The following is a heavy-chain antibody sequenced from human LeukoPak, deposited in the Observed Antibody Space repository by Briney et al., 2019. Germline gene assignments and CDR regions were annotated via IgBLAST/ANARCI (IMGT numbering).Heavy chain of an antibody. CDR1: GFTFSSYG. CDR2: IWYDGSNK. V-gene: IGHV3-33*01. Sequence: TGGPLRLSCAASGFTFSSYGMHWVRQAPGKGLEGVAVIWYDGSNKYYADSVKGRFTISRDNSKNTLYLQMNSLRAEDTAVYYCARDLRTFGHFDYWGQGTLVTVSS. CDR3: ARDLRTFGHFDY. J-gene: IGHJ4*02. D-gene: IGHD1/OR15-1a*01.